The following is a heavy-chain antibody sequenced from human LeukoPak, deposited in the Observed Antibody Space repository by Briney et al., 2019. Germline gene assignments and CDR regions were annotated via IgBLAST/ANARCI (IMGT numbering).Heavy chain of an antibody. CDR1: GFSFSGFW. D-gene: IGHD6-6*01. J-gene: IGHJ4*02. V-gene: IGHV3-74*01. CDR2: IYNDGTST. CDR3: AREGSSSSGRYFDD. Sequence: GGSLRLSCAASGFSFSGFWMHWVRQAPGKGLVWVPRIYNDGTSTNYADSAKGRFTISRDNAKNTLYLQMNSLRAEDTAVYYCAREGSSSSGRYFDDWGQGTLVTVSS.